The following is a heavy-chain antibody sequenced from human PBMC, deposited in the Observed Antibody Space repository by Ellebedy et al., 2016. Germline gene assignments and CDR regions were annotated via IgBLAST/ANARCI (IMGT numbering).Heavy chain of an antibody. Sequence: GGSLRLXCTASELNLGNYFMSWVRQAPGKGLEWVSGISRTDDSTYYADSVKGRFTISRDDPKSTLYLQMNNLRAEDTAVYYCAKDRDDAGDFVFDSWGQGTLVTVSS. V-gene: IGHV3-23*01. CDR2: ISRTDDST. J-gene: IGHJ4*02. CDR1: ELNLGNYF. CDR3: AKDRDDAGDFVFDS. D-gene: IGHD4-17*01.